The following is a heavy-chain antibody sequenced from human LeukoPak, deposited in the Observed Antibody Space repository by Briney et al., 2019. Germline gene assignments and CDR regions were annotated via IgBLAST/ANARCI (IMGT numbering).Heavy chain of an antibody. J-gene: IGHJ6*03. Sequence: PGGSLRLSCAASGFTFSSYGMHWVRQAPRKGLEWVAYIQNDGSNEQYADSVKGRFSISRDGSKNILYLQMNSLRAEDTAVYYCAKDRCSNGIGCYYYYMDVWGKGTTVTISS. CDR3: AKDRCSNGIGCYYYYMDV. CDR2: IQNDGSNE. D-gene: IGHD2-8*01. V-gene: IGHV3-30*02. CDR1: GFTFSSYG.